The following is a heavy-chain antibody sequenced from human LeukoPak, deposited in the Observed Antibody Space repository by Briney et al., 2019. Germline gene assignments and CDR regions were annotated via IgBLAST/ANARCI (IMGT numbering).Heavy chain of an antibody. CDR3: ARGVYIAAAQYGY. Sequence: SETLSLTCTVSGGSLSSYYWSWIRQPPGKGLEWIGYIYYSGTTNYNPSLKSRVTVSVDTSKNQFSLKLSSVTAADTAVYYCARGVYIAAAQYGYWGQGTLVTVSS. CDR2: IYYSGTT. J-gene: IGHJ4*02. CDR1: GGSLSSYY. D-gene: IGHD6-13*01. V-gene: IGHV4-59*01.